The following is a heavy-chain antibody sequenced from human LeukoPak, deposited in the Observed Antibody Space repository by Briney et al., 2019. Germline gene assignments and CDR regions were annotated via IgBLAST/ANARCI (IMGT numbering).Heavy chain of an antibody. V-gene: IGHV4-59*01. CDR2: IYYSGST. D-gene: IGHD6-19*01. Sequence: PSETLSLTCTVSGGSISSYYWSLIRQPPGKGLEWIEYIYYSGSTNYNPSLKSRVTISVDTSKNQFSLKLSSVTAADTAVYYCARDREAIAVAGSSFDYWGQGTLVTISS. CDR3: ARDREAIAVAGSSFDY. CDR1: GGSISSYY. J-gene: IGHJ4*02.